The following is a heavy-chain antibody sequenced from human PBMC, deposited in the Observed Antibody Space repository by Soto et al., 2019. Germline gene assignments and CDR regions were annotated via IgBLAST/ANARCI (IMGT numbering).Heavy chain of an antibody. D-gene: IGHD3-22*01. V-gene: IGHV4-31*03. CDR1: GGSVSSNIYY. CDR2: IYYSGST. CDR3: ARGYDYDSGGYLFDY. J-gene: IGHJ4*02. Sequence: SETLSLTCSVSGGSVSSNIYYWTWIRQHPGKGPEWIGHIYYSGSTYYNPSLKSRVTISLDMSKNQFSLKLTSVSAADSAVYYCARGYDYDSGGYLFDYWGQGTLVTVSS.